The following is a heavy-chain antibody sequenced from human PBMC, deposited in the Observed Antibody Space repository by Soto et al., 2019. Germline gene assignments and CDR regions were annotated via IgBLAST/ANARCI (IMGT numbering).Heavy chain of an antibody. CDR2: ISSNGGST. V-gene: IGHV3-64*01. CDR3: ARDPDFSSNWGDYYYMDV. D-gene: IGHD6-13*01. J-gene: IGHJ6*03. Sequence: HPGGSLRLSCLASGFSFSNYAMHWVRQAPGKGLEYVSVISSNGGSTYYANSVKGRFTISRDNSKNTLYLQMDSLRADDMAVYYCARDPDFSSNWGDYYYMDVWGKGTTVTVLL. CDR1: GFSFSNYA.